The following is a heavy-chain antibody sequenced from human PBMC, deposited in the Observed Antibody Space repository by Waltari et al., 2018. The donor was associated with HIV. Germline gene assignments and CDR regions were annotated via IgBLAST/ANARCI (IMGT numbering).Heavy chain of an antibody. V-gene: IGHV3-21*01. J-gene: IGHJ1*01. CDR3: ARDYYGSGAEYFQH. D-gene: IGHD3-10*01. CDR1: GFTFRSYS. CDR2: ISSSSSYI. Sequence: EVQLVESGGGLVKPGGSLRLSCEASGFTFRSYSMNWVRQAPGKGLEWVSSISSSSSYIYYAESVKGRFTISRDNAKNSLYLQMNSLRAEDTAVYYCARDYYGSGAEYFQHWGQGTLVTVSS.